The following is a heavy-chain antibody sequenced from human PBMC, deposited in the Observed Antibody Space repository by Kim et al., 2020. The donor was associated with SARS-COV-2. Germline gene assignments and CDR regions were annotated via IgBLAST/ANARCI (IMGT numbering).Heavy chain of an antibody. Sequence: GGSLRLSCAASGFTFSDYSMNWVRQAPGKGLEWISSISSGGSYIFYADSVKGRFTISRDNAKNSLYLQMNSLRAEDTAVYYCARDRGRDGPEVPPDYWAQGTRVTVSS. CDR3: ARDRGRDGPEVPPDY. V-gene: IGHV3-21*01. CDR2: ISSGGSYI. CDR1: GFTFSDYS. D-gene: IGHD1-26*01. J-gene: IGHJ4*02.